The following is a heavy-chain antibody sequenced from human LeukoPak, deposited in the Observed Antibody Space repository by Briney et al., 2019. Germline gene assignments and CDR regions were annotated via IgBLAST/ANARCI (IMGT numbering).Heavy chain of an antibody. CDR2: IYYRGST. Sequence: PSETLSLTCTVSGGSVSSGSYYWSWIRQPPGKGLEWIGYIYYRGSTNYNPSLKSRVTISVDTSKNQFSLKLSSVTAADTAVYYCARADPPYYDSSGYLDYWGQGTLVTVSS. V-gene: IGHV4-61*01. CDR3: ARADPPYYDSSGYLDY. CDR1: GGSVSSGSYY. D-gene: IGHD3-22*01. J-gene: IGHJ4*02.